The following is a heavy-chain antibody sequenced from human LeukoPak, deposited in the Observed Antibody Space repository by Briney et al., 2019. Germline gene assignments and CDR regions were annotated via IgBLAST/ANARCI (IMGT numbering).Heavy chain of an antibody. D-gene: IGHD6-19*01. V-gene: IGHV3-30*02. CDR3: AREQGPGIAVAGTWFDP. CDR2: IRYDGSNK. CDR1: GFTFSSYG. J-gene: IGHJ5*02. Sequence: GGSLRLSCAASGFTFSSYGMHWVRQAPGKGLEWVAFIRYDGSNKYYADSVKGRFTISRDNSKNTLYLQMNSLRAEDTAVYYCAREQGPGIAVAGTWFDPWGQGTLVTVSS.